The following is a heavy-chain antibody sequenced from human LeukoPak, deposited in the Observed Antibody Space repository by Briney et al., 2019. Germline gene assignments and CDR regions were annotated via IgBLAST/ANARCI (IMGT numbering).Heavy chain of an antibody. V-gene: IGHV3-7*01. CDR3: AGGIAMVRGGDV. Sequence: PGGSLRLSCAASGLTVSTYWMTWVRQAPGKGLEWVANIKQDGSEKNYVDSVKGRFTISRDNAKNSLYLQMNSLRVEDTAVYYCAGGIAMVRGGDVWGKGTTVTVSS. J-gene: IGHJ6*04. CDR2: IKQDGSEK. CDR1: GLTVSTYW. D-gene: IGHD3-10*01.